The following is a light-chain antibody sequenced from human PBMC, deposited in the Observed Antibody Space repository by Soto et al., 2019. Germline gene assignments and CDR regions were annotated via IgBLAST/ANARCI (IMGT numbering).Light chain of an antibody. CDR1: SSDVGGYNY. CDR2: EVR. V-gene: IGLV2-8*01. J-gene: IGLJ3*02. Sequence: QSALTQPPSASGSPGQSVTISCTGTSSDVGGYNYVSWYQQHPGKAPKLIIYEVRERPSGVPDRFSGSKSDTSASLAISGLQFEDEAVYYCAAWDDSLSGPVFGGGTKVTVL. CDR3: AAWDDSLSGPV.